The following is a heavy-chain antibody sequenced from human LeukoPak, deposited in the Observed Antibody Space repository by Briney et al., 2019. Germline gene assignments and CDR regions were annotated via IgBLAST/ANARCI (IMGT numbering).Heavy chain of an antibody. V-gene: IGHV3-30*18. CDR1: GFTFSSYG. CDR3: AKDSADYDYVWGSYRYFDY. D-gene: IGHD3-16*02. CDR2: ISYDGSNK. J-gene: IGHJ4*02. Sequence: QPGGSLRLSCAASGFTFSSYGMHWVRQAPGKGLEWVAVISYDGSNKYYADSVKGRFTISRDNSKNTLYLQMNSLRAEDTAVYYCAKDSADYDYVWGSYRYFDYWGQGTLVTVSS.